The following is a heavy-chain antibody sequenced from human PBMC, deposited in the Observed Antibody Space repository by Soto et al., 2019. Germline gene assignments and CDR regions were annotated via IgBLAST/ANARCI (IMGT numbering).Heavy chain of an antibody. CDR3: ARIPVVPAAIRDYYYYGMDV. D-gene: IGHD2-2*02. J-gene: IGHJ6*02. Sequence: SGPTLVNPTQTLTLTCTFSGFSLSPSGMCVSWIRQPPGKALEWLALIDWDDDKYYSTSLKTRLXLSKDTSKNQVVLTMTNMDPVDTATYYCARIPVVPAAIRDYYYYGMDVWGQGTTVTVSS. CDR2: IDWDDDK. V-gene: IGHV2-70*01. CDR1: GFSLSPSGMC.